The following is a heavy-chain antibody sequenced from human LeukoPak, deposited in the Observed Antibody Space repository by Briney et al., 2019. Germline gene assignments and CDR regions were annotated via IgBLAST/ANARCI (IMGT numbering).Heavy chain of an antibody. CDR2: IYYSGST. J-gene: IGHJ6*02. CDR3: ARDSSGYYNGMDV. V-gene: IGHV4-31*03. Sequence: SETLSLTCTVSGGSISNGGYYWSWIRQHPGKGLEWIGYIYYSGSTYYNPSLKSRVTISVDTSKNQFSLKLSSVTAADTAVYYCARDSSGYYNGMDVWGQGTTVTVSS. CDR1: GGSISNGGYY. D-gene: IGHD3-22*01.